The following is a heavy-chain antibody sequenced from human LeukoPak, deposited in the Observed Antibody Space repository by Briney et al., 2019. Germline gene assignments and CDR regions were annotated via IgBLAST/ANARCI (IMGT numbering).Heavy chain of an antibody. CDR2: ISSNGGST. CDR1: GFTFSSYG. Sequence: GGSLRLSCAASGFTFSSYGMSWVRQAPGKGLEYVSAISSNGGSTYYANSVKGRFTISRDNSKNTLYLQMTSLRAEDTAVYYCAKGPIIMMSYWGQGTLVTVSS. J-gene: IGHJ4*02. V-gene: IGHV3-64*01. D-gene: IGHD3-16*01. CDR3: AKGPIIMMSY.